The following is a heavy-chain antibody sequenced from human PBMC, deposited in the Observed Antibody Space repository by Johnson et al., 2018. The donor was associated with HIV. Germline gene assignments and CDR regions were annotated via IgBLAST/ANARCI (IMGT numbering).Heavy chain of an antibody. CDR1: GFTFSSYG. Sequence: QVQLVESGGGVVQPGGSLRLSCAASGFTFSSYGMHWVRQAPGKGLEWVAFIRYEGSNKYYADSVKGRFTFSKTNSKKTWDLQMNSLRAEDTAVYDCARWVIAARSFGAFDIWGQWTMVTVSS. D-gene: IGHD6-6*01. CDR3: ARWVIAARSFGAFDI. J-gene: IGHJ3*02. V-gene: IGHV3-30*02. CDR2: IRYEGSNK.